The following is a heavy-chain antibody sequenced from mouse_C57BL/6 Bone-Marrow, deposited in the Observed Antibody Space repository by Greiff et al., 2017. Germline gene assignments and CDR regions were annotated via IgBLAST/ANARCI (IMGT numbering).Heavy chain of an antibody. V-gene: IGHV1-31*01. CDR1: GYSFTGYY. J-gene: IGHJ2*01. D-gene: IGHD2-2*01. CDR2: IYPYNGVS. CDR3: ARSSMVRKGFGY. Sequence: EVKLLESGPELVKPGASVKISCKASGYSFTGYYMHWVKQSHGNILDWIGYIYPYNGVSSYNQKFKGKATLTVDKSSSTAYMELRSLTSEDSAVYYYARSSMVRKGFGYWGQGTTLTVSS.